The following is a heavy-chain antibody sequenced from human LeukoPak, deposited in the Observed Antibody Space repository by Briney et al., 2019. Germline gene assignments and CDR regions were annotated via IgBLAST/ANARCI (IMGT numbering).Heavy chain of an antibody. CDR1: GFTFGDCA. CDR2: IRSKAYGGTT. D-gene: IGHD3-10*01. V-gene: IGHV3-49*03. J-gene: IGHJ4*02. CDR3: TRLLYGSGSRYYFDY. Sequence: GGSLRLSCTASGFTFGDCAMSWFRQAPGKGLEWVGFIRSKAYGGTTEYAASVKGRFTISRDDSKSIAYLQMNSLKTEDTAVYYCTRLLYGSGSRYYFDYWGQGTLVTVSS.